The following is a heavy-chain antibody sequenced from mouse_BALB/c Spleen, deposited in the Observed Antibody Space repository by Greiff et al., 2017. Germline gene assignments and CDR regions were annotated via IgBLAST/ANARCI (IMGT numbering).Heavy chain of an antibody. Sequence: VKLLESGAELMKPGASVKISCKATGYTFSSYWIEWVKQRPGHGLEWIGEILPGSGSTNYNEKFKGKATFTADTSSNTAYMQLSSLTSEDSAVYYCARYRSSYYFDYWGQGTTLTVSS. CDR2: ILPGSGST. CDR1: GYTFSSYW. CDR3: ARYRSSYYFDY. V-gene: IGHV1-9*01. J-gene: IGHJ2*01.